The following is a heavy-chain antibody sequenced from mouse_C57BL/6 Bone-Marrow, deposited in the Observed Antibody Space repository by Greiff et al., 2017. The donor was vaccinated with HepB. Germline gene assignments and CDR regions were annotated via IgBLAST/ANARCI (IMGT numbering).Heavy chain of an antibody. CDR1: GFTFSSYG. CDR3: TRQSTMVRNWYFDV. Sequence: VQLKESGGDLVKPGGSLKLSCAASGFTFSSYGMSWVRQTPDKRLEWVATISSGGSYTYYPDSVKGRFTISRDNAKNTLYLQMSSLKSEDTAMYYCTRQSTMVRNWYFDVWGTGTTVTVSS. J-gene: IGHJ1*03. CDR2: ISSGGSYT. D-gene: IGHD2-1*01. V-gene: IGHV5-6*01.